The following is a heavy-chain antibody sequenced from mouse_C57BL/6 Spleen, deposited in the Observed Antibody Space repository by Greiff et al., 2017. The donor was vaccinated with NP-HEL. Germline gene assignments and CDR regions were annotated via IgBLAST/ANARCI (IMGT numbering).Heavy chain of an antibody. D-gene: IGHD2-4*01. Sequence: VQLQQSGPELVKPGASVKISCKASGYSFTGYYMNWVKQSPEKSLEWIGEINPRTGGTTYNQKFKAKATLTVDKSSSTAYMQLKSLTSEDSAVYYCARSGIDYDYDRGFAYWGQGTLVTVSA. CDR2: INPRTGGT. V-gene: IGHV1-42*01. CDR1: GYSFTGYY. J-gene: IGHJ3*01. CDR3: ARSGIDYDYDRGFAY.